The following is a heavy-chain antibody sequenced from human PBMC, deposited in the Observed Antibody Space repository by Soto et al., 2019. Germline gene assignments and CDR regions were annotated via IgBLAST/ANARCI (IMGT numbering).Heavy chain of an antibody. J-gene: IGHJ6*02. V-gene: IGHV1-3*01. CDR3: ARDLAMDV. D-gene: IGHD3-16*01. CDR2: INAGNGNR. CDR1: GYTFTSYA. Sequence: QVQLVQSGAEVKKPGASVKVSCKASGYTFTSYAMHWVRQAPGQRLEWMGWINAGNGNRKYSQKFQGRVTITRDTSASTAYMELSSLRSEDTALYYCARDLAMDVWGQGTTVTVSS.